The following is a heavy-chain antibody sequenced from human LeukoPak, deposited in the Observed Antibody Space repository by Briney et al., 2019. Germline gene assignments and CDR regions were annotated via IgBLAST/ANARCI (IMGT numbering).Heavy chain of an antibody. J-gene: IGHJ4*02. V-gene: IGHV1-2*02. CDR2: INPNSGGT. Sequence: ASVKVSCKASGYTFTGYYMHWVRQAPGQGLEWMGWINPNSGGTNYAQKFQGRVTMTRNTSISTAYMELSSLRSEDTAVYYCARGHLGPNDFWSGKNDYWGQGTLVTVSS. CDR3: ARGHLGPNDFWSGKNDY. D-gene: IGHD3-3*01. CDR1: GYTFTGYY.